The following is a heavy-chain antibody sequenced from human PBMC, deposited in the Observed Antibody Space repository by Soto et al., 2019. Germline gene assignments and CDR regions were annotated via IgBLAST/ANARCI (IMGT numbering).Heavy chain of an antibody. V-gene: IGHV4-4*07. J-gene: IGHJ5*02. Sequence: SETLSLTCTVPGGSISSYYWSWIRQPAGKGLEWIGRIYTSGSTNYNPSLKSRVTMSVDTSKNQFSLKLSSVTAADTAVYYCARDRHYYDSSGYYLNWFDPWGQGTLVTVSS. CDR2: IYTSGST. CDR1: GGSISSYY. CDR3: ARDRHYYDSSGYYLNWFDP. D-gene: IGHD3-22*01.